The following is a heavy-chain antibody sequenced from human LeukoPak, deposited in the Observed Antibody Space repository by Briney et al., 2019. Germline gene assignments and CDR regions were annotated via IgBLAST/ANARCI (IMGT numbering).Heavy chain of an antibody. J-gene: IGHJ4*02. CDR2: ISSSGSTI. V-gene: IGHV3-48*03. Sequence: GGSLRLSCAASGFTFSSYEMNWVRQAPGKGLEWVSYISSSGSTIYYADSVKGRFTISRDNSKDTLYLQMNSLRAEDTAVYYCARDHIVVVVAATYYWGQGTLVTVSS. D-gene: IGHD2-15*01. CDR3: ARDHIVVVVAATYY. CDR1: GFTFSSYE.